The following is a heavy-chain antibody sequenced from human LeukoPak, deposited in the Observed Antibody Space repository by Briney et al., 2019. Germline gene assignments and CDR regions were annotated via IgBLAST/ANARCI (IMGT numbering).Heavy chain of an antibody. CDR1: GFTVSNNY. D-gene: IGHD1-14*01. Sequence: PGGSPRLSCAASGFTVSNNYMSWVRQAPGKGLEWVSVIYTGGSTYYADSVKGRFTISRDNSKNTLYLQMNSLRAEDTAVYYCARGQPTLYGMDVWGQGTTVTVSS. J-gene: IGHJ6*02. V-gene: IGHV3-66*01. CDR2: IYTGGST. CDR3: ARGQPTLYGMDV.